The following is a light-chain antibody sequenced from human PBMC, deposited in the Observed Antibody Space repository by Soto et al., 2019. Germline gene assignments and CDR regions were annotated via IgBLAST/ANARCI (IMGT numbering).Light chain of an antibody. Sequence: QSVLTQPASVSGSPGQSITISCTGTSSDVGAYNYVSWYQHHPGKAPKLMIYDVSNRPSGVSNRLSGSKSGNTASLTISGLQAEDEADYYCNSFTTSSTLVFGGGTKVTVL. CDR1: SSDVGAYNY. V-gene: IGLV2-14*03. CDR3: NSFTTSSTLV. J-gene: IGLJ2*01. CDR2: DVS.